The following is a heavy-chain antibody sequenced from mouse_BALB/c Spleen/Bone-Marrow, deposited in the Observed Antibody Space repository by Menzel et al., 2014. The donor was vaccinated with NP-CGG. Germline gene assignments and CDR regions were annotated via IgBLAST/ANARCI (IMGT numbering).Heavy chain of an antibody. CDR2: IDPANGNT. Sequence: VQLKESGAELVKPGASVKLSCTASGFNIKDTYMHWVKQRPEQGLEWIGRIDPANGNTKYDPKFQGKATITADKSSNTAYLHLSSLTSEDTAVYYCAFYYYGSSPFAYWGQGTLVTVSA. J-gene: IGHJ3*01. CDR3: AFYYYGSSPFAY. V-gene: IGHV14-3*02. D-gene: IGHD1-1*01. CDR1: GFNIKDTY.